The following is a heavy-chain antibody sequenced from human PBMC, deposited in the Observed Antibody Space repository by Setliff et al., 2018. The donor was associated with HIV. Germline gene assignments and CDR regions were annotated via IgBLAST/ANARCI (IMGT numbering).Heavy chain of an antibody. D-gene: IGHD6-19*01. V-gene: IGHV4-61*09. J-gene: IGHJ5*02. CDR3: ARGSLITAHYSSGWYWFDP. CDR1: GGSISSGTYY. Sequence: PSETLSLTCSVSGGSISSGTYYWTWIRQPAGKGLEWIGDIYITGSTDYNPSLKSRVTISVDTSKNQFSLNLNSVTAADAAVYYCARGSLITAHYSSGWYWFDPWGQGTLGTVPQ. CDR2: IYITGST.